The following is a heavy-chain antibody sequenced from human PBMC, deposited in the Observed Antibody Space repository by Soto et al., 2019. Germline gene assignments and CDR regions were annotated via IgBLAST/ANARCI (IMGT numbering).Heavy chain of an antibody. J-gene: IGHJ5*02. Sequence: GGSLRLSCTTSGFMFSSYGMSWVRQAPGKGLEWVASINQDGGEKDYVDSVKGRFTISRDNAKNTLYLQMNSLRAEDTAVFHCARDRGVRGIITPIRFDPWGQGTLLTVSS. CDR3: ARDRGVRGIITPIRFDP. D-gene: IGHD3-10*01. CDR2: INQDGGEK. CDR1: GFMFSSYG. V-gene: IGHV3-7*01.